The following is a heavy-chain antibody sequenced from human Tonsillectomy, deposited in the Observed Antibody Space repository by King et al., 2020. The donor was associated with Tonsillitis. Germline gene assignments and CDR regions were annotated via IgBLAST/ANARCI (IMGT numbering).Heavy chain of an antibody. CDR3: AGDDLYCSGGSCYSPIPYWYFDL. V-gene: IGHV5-51*01. J-gene: IGHJ2*01. CDR2: IYPGDSDT. D-gene: IGHD2-15*01. CDR1: GYSFTNYW. Sequence: QLVQSGAEVKEPGESLKISCKTSGYSFTNYWIGWVRQMPGKGLEWMGIIYPGDSDTRYSPSFQGQVTISADKSIKPAYLQWSSLKASDNAMYYCAGDDLYCSGGSCYSPIPYWYFDLWGRGTLATVSS.